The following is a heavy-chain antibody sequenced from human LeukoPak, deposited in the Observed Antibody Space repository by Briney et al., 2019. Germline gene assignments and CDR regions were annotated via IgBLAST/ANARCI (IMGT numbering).Heavy chain of an antibody. V-gene: IGHV4-59*08. CDR2: IYYSGST. CDR1: GGSISGYY. J-gene: IGHJ4*02. D-gene: IGHD2-15*01. CDR3: ARLTCSGGSCYDDY. Sequence: SETLSLTCTVSGGSISGYYWSWIRQPPGKGLEWIAYIYYSGSTNYNPSLKSRVTISVDTPENQFSLRLSSVTAADTAVYYCARLTCSGGSCYDDYWGQGTLVTVSS.